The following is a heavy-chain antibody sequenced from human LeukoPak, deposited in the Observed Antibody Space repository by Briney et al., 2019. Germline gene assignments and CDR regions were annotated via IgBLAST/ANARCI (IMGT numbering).Heavy chain of an antibody. D-gene: IGHD5-24*01. V-gene: IGHV4-38-2*02. J-gene: IGHJ5*02. CDR2: IYHTGRT. CDR1: GYSISSCNY. CDR3: ARDKAPLGPAQYNWFAP. Sequence: SDTLSLICSVSGYSISSCNYRGWLRQPPGNGLEWSGSIYHTGRTYYNPSLKRRVTISVNTSQNQLSPELYSVTAADTAVYYCARDKAPLGPAQYNWFAPWGQGTLVTVSS.